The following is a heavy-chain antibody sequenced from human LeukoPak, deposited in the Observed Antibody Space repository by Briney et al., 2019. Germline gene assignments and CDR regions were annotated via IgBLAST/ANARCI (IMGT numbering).Heavy chain of an antibody. CDR2: IYYSGST. Sequence: PSETLSLTCTVSGGSISSYYWSWIRQPPGKGLEWIGYIYYSGSTNYNPSLKSRVTISVDTSKNQFSLKLSSVTAADTAVYYCARVPPGVGPAAIDGYFNLWGRGPRVTVSS. CDR1: GGSISSYY. V-gene: IGHV4-59*01. D-gene: IGHD2-2*02. J-gene: IGHJ2*01. CDR3: ARVPPGVGPAAIDGYFNL.